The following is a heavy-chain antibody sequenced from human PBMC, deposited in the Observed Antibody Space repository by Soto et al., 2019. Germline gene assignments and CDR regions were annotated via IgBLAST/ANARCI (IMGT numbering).Heavy chain of an antibody. CDR3: ARVNYYDPYGMDV. CDR2: IYYSGST. J-gene: IGHJ6*02. CDR1: GGSISSGDCY. V-gene: IGHV4-30-4*01. Sequence: SETLSLTCTVSGGSISSGDCYWSWIRQPPGKGLEWIGYIYYSGSTYYNPSLKSRVTISVDTSKNQFSLKLSSVTAADTAVYYCARVNYYDPYGMDVWGQGTTVTVSS.